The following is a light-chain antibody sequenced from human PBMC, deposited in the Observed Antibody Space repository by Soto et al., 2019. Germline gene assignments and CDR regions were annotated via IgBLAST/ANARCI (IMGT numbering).Light chain of an antibody. J-gene: IGLJ3*02. CDR3: SSYGASSTL. CDR2: DVS. CDR1: IGDIGSYNY. V-gene: IGLV2-14*03. Sequence: QSVLTQPASVSGSPGQSITISCAGGIGDIGSYNYGSWYQQHPGKAPKLLIYDVSYRPSGISDRFSGSKSGNTASLTISGLQPEDEADYYCSSYGASSTLFGGGTKLTVL.